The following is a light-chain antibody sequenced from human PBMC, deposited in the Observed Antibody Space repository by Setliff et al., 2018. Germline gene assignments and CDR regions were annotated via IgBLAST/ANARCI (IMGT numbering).Light chain of an antibody. V-gene: IGLV1-44*01. CDR3: AAWDDSLLGYV. CDR1: SSNIGRYT. J-gene: IGLJ1*01. CDR2: TNS. Sequence: QSVLAQPPSASGTPGQRVTISCSGSSSNIGRYTVNWYQQLPGTAPKLLIYTNSQRPSGVPDRFSGSKSGTSGSLAISGLQSEDEADYYCAAWDDSLLGYVFGTGTKGTVL.